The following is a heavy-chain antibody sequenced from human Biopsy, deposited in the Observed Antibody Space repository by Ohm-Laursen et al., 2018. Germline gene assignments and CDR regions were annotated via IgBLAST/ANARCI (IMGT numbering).Heavy chain of an antibody. CDR3: ARDAEEFDSSGPRFDY. V-gene: IGHV3-33*01. J-gene: IGHJ4*02. D-gene: IGHD3-22*01. Sequence: SLRLSCAATGFTFSRHGMHWVRQAPGKGLEWVAVIWSDGNNKYYADSVKGRFTISRDTSRNTLYMQMNSLRVEDTALYYCARDAEEFDSSGPRFDYWGQGTLVAVSS. CDR1: GFTFSRHG. CDR2: IWSDGNNK.